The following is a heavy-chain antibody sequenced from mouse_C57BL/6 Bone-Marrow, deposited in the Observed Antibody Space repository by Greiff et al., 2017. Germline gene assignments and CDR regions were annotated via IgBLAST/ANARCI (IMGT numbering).Heavy chain of an antibody. D-gene: IGHD1-1*01. CDR1: GYTFTSYW. V-gene: IGHV1-5*01. J-gene: IGHJ1*03. CDR3: TREGYYYGSSFHWYFDF. CDR2: IYPGNSDT. Sequence: VQLQQSGTVLARPGASVKMSCKTSGYTFTSYWMHWVKQRPGQGLEWIGAIYPGNSDTSYNQKFKGKAKLTAVTSASSAYMELRSLTNEDSAVYYYTREGYYYGSSFHWYFDFWGTGTTVTVSS.